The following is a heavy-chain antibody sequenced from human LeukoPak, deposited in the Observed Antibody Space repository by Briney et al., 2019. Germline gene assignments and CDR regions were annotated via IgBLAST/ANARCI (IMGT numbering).Heavy chain of an antibody. CDR3: AREGSNSVLAVPGN. V-gene: IGHV3-23*01. CDR1: GFTFSSYA. Sequence: GGSLRLSCAASGFTFSSYAMHWVRQAPGKGLEWVSAVSGSGGDTYYADSVKGRFTISRDNSENTVYLQMNSLRAEDTAVYYCAREGSNSVLAVPGNRGQGILVTVSS. J-gene: IGHJ4*02. CDR2: VSGSGGDT. D-gene: IGHD2-2*01.